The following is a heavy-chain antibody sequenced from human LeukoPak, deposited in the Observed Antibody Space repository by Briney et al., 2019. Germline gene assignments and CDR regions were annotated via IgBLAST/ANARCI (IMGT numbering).Heavy chain of an antibody. Sequence: GGSLRLSCAASGFTFSSYAMSCVRHAPGRGGEWVANIKQDGSEKYYVDSVKGRFPISRDNDKNSLYLKMNSLRAEDTAVYYCARVAAVAGDFDYWGQGTLVTVSS. CDR3: ARVAAVAGDFDY. V-gene: IGHV3-7*01. D-gene: IGHD6-19*01. CDR1: GFTFSSYA. CDR2: IKQDGSEK. J-gene: IGHJ4*02.